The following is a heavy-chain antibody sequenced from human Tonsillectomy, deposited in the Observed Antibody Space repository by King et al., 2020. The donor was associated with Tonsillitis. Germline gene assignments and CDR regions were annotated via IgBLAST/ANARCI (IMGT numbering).Heavy chain of an antibody. CDR3: ARGLSGSYPPYYYYYYMDV. CDR2: ITHSGST. J-gene: IGHJ6*03. CDR1: GGSFSGYY. V-gene: IGHV4-34*01. D-gene: IGHD1-26*01. Sequence: VQLQQWGAGLLKPWETLSLTCAVYGGSFSGYYWSWIRQPPGKGLEWSGEITHSGSTNYNPSLKGRVTISVDTSKNQFSLKLSSVTAADTAVYYCARGLSGSYPPYYYYYYMDVWGKGTTVTVSS.